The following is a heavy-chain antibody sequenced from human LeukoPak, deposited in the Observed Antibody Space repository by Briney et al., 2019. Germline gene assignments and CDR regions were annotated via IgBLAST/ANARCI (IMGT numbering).Heavy chain of an antibody. Sequence: PGGSLRLSCAASGFRFSDYYMSWVRHAPGKGLEWISYIDLSSSTLYYGDSVKGRFTISRDNAKNSVYLQMNSLRAEDTAVYYCARGHYGLDVWGQGTTVTVSS. V-gene: IGHV3-11*01. CDR2: IDLSSSTL. CDR1: GFRFSDYY. J-gene: IGHJ6*02. CDR3: ARGHYGLDV.